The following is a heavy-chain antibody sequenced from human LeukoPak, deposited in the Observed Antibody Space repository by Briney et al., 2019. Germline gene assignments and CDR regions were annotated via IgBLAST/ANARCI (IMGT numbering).Heavy chain of an antibody. CDR1: GGSFSGYY. Sequence: SETLSLTCAVYGGSFSGYYWSWIRQPPGKGLEWIGEINHGGSTNYNPSLKSRVTISVDTSKNQFSLKLSSVTAADTAVYYCASTSCSGGSCYRGGWFDPWGQGTLVTVSS. J-gene: IGHJ5*02. D-gene: IGHD2-15*01. CDR2: INHGGST. V-gene: IGHV4-34*01. CDR3: ASTSCSGGSCYRGGWFDP.